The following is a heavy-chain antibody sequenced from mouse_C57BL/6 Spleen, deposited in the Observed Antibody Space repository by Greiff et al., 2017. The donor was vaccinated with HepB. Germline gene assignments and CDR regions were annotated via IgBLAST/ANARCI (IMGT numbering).Heavy chain of an antibody. V-gene: IGHV3-6*01. D-gene: IGHD2-2*01. Sequence: EVKLQESGPGLVKPSQSLSLTCSVTGYSITSGYYWNWIRQFPGNKLEWMGYISYDGSNNYNPSLKNRISITRDTSKNQFFLKLNSVTTEDTATYYCARGWLRREFAYWGQGTLVTVSA. CDR2: ISYDGSN. CDR1: GYSITSGYY. J-gene: IGHJ3*01. CDR3: ARGWLRREFAY.